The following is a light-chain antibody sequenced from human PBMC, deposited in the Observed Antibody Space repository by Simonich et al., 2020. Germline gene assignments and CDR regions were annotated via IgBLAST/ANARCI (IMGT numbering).Light chain of an antibody. V-gene: IGKV4-1*01. CDR1: QSVLYISNNKNY. CDR3: QQYYSTPYT. J-gene: IGKJ2*01. CDR2: WAS. Sequence: DIVMTQSPDSLAVSLGERATINCKSIQSVLYISNNKNYLAWYKQNPGHPPKLLIYWASTREAGVPDRFSGSGSGTDFTLTISSLQAEDVAVYYCQQYYSTPYTFGQGTKLEIK.